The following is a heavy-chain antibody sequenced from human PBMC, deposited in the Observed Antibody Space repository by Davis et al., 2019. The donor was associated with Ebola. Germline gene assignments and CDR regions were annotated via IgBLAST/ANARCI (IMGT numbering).Heavy chain of an antibody. V-gene: IGHV3-23*01. D-gene: IGHD5-24*01. CDR2: ISASGGTT. CDR1: GFTFSSYA. Sequence: GGSLRLSCAASGFTFSSYAMSWVRQAPGKGLEWVSSISASGGTTYYADSVKGRFTISRDNSKNTVYLQMDSLRVEDTAVYYCARGDGYNYWDYWGQGTLVTVSS. J-gene: IGHJ4*02. CDR3: ARGDGYNYWDY.